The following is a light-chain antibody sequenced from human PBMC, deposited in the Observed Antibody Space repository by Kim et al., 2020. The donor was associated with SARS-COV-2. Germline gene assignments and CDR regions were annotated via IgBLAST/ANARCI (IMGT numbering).Light chain of an antibody. J-gene: IGLJ2*01. V-gene: IGLV6-57*04. CDR3: QSYNSSNVV. CDR2: EDD. Sequence: NFMLTQPHSVTESPGKTVTISCTRSSGSIDDNYVQWYQQRPGGAPTTVIYEDDQRPSGVPDHFSGSIDSSSNSASLTISGLKTEDEADYYCQSYNSSNVVFGGGTQLTVL. CDR1: SGSIDDNY.